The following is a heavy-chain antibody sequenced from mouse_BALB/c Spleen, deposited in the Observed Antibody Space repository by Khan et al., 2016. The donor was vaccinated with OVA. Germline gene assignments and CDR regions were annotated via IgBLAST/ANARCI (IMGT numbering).Heavy chain of an antibody. CDR1: GYTFTDYY. J-gene: IGHJ3*01. CDR2: ISPGSGDT. Sequence: QVQLKQSGAELARPGASVKLSCKASGYTFTDYYINWVKLRTGQGLEWIGEISPGSGDTYYNERFKGKATLTADKSSSTAYMQLSSLTSEASAFYFCARRNDVGYTFAYWGQGTLVTVSA. CDR3: ARRNDVGYTFAY. D-gene: IGHD1-2*01. V-gene: IGHV1-77*01.